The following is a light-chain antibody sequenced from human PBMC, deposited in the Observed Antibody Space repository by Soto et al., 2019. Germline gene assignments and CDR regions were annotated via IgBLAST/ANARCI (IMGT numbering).Light chain of an antibody. CDR3: LQNYNHPWT. CDR1: QGIGKD. CDR2: AAS. J-gene: IGKJ1*01. Sequence: AIQLTQSPSSLSASVGDRVTITCRASQGIGKDLGWYQQKPGKAPNLLIYAASSVQSGVPSRFSGSRSGPDFTLTISSLQPDDFATYFCLQNYNHPWTFGQGTKVEI. V-gene: IGKV1-6*02.